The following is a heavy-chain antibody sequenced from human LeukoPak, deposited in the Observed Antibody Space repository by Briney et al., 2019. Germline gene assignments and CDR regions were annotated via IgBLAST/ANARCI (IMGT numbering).Heavy chain of an antibody. J-gene: IGHJ3*02. Sequence: GGSLRLSCTVSGFTVSSNSMSWVRQAPGKGLEWVSYISSSGITIYYADSMKGRFTISRDNAKNSLYLQMNSLRAEDTAVYYCARVGADCSGDRCYWAYDAFDIWGQGTMVTVSS. V-gene: IGHV3-48*04. D-gene: IGHD2-15*01. CDR1: GFTVSSNS. CDR2: ISSSGITI. CDR3: ARVGADCSGDRCYWAYDAFDI.